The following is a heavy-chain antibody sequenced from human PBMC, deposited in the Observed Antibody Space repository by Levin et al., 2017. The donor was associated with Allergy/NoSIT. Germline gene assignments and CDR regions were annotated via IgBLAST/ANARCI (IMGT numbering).Heavy chain of an antibody. J-gene: IGHJ4*02. D-gene: IGHD5-18*01. CDR2: ISYDGSNK. CDR1: GFTFSSYG. CDR3: AKGAYSLDY. V-gene: IGHV3-30*18. Sequence: GGSLRLSCAASGFTFSSYGMHWVRQAPGKGLEWVAVISYDGSNKYYADSVKGRFTISGDNSKNTLYLQMNSLRAEDTAVYYCAKGAYSLDYWGQGTLVTVSS.